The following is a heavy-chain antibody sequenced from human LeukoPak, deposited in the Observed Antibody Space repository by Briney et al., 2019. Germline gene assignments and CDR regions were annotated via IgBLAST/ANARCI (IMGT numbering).Heavy chain of an antibody. J-gene: IGHJ4*02. CDR3: AKDSLAVAGESYFDY. V-gene: IGHV3-43D*03. Sequence: GGSLRLSCAASGFTFSSYAMSWVRQAPGKGLEWVSLISWDGGSTDYADSVKGRFTISRDNSKKSLYLQMNSVRAEDTALYHCAKDSLAVAGESYFDYWGQGTLVTVSS. CDR2: ISWDGGST. D-gene: IGHD6-19*01. CDR1: GFTFSSYA.